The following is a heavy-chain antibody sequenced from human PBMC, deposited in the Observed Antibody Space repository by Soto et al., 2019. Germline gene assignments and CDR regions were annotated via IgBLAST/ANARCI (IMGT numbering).Heavy chain of an antibody. J-gene: IGHJ6*02. V-gene: IGHV3-74*01. CDR3: ARDGASPRAYGLDV. Sequence: PGGALRLSCAASDFTLSSYWMHWVRQAPGKGLVWFSRITSDGSGTSYADSVKGRFTISRDNAKNTLYLQMNSLRVEDTAVYYSARDGASPRAYGLDVWGQGTTVTFSS. D-gene: IGHD4-17*01. CDR1: DFTLSSYW. CDR2: ITSDGSGT.